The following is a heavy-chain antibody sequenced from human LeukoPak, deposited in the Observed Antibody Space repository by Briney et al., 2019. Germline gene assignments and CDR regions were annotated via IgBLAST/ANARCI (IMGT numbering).Heavy chain of an antibody. CDR1: GFTFSTYG. V-gene: IGHV3-30*03. CDR3: ARAHLLYTSDHDTFDI. J-gene: IGHJ3*02. CDR2: ISSDGSNT. Sequence: GRSLRLSCAVSGFTFSTYGMHWVRQAPGKGLEWVAVISSDGSNTYHTGSVKGRFTISRDNSKNTLYLQMNSLRAEDTAVYYCARAHLLYTSDHDTFDIWGQGTMVTVSS. D-gene: IGHD3-10*01.